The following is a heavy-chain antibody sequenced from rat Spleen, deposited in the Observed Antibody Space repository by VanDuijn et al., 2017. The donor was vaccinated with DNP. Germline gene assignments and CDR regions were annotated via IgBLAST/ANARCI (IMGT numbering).Heavy chain of an antibody. V-gene: IGHV4-2*01. CDR1: GFNFNDYW. J-gene: IGHJ2*01. Sequence: EVKLVESGGGLVQPGRSLKLSCVASGFNFNDYWMGWVRQAPGKGLEWIGQINKDSITINYIPSLKEKITISRDNAQNTLYLQMSKLGSEDTAIYYCAKGPNYGGWSDYFDYWGQGVMVTVSS. D-gene: IGHD1-11*01. CDR3: AKGPNYGGWSDYFDY. CDR2: INKDSITI.